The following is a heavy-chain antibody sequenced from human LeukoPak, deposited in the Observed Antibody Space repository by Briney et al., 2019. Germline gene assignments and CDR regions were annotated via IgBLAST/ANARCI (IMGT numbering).Heavy chain of an antibody. CDR1: GFTFSSYG. CDR2: IRYDGSNK. J-gene: IGHJ4*02. D-gene: IGHD3-10*01. Sequence: GGSLRLSCAASGFTFSSYGMHWVRQAPGKGLEWVAFIRYDGSNKYYADSVEGRFTISRDNSKNTLYLQMNSLRAEDTAVYYCARVYIGIYYAAGSYYPDYWGQGTLVTVSS. CDR3: ARVYIGIYYAAGSYYPDY. V-gene: IGHV3-30*02.